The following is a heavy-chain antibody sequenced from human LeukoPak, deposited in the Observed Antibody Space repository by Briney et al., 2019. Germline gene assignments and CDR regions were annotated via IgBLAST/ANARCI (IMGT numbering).Heavy chain of an antibody. CDR1: GFTFSSYD. CDR2: IGTAGDT. CDR3: AEKHYYDSSGTYTYYYGMDV. Sequence: GGSLRLSCAASGFTFSSYDMHWVRQATGNGLEWVSAIGTAGDTYYPGSVKGRFTISRENAKNSLYLQMNSLRAGDTAVYYCAEKHYYDSSGTYTYYYGMDVWGQGTTVTVSS. D-gene: IGHD3-22*01. J-gene: IGHJ6*02. V-gene: IGHV3-13*01.